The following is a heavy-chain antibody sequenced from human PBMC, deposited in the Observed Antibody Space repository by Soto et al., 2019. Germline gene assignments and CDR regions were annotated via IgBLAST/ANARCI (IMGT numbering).Heavy chain of an antibody. D-gene: IGHD3-10*01. CDR3: AKGLHDSLWFGELLLSYYFDY. CDR1: GFTFSSYG. CDR2: ISYDGSNK. V-gene: IGHV3-30*18. J-gene: IGHJ4*02. Sequence: GGSLRLSCAASGFTFSSYGMHWVRQAPGKGLEWVAVISYDGSNKYYADSVKGRFTISRDNSKNTLYLQMNSLRAEDTAVYYCAKGLHDSLWFGELLLSYYFDYWGQGTLVTVSS.